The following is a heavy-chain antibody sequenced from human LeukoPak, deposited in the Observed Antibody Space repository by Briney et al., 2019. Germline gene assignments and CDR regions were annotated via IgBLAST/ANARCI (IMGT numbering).Heavy chain of an antibody. CDR3: ARTIVPAAPLDY. D-gene: IGHD2-2*01. J-gene: IGHJ4*02. CDR2: INTDGSST. Sequence: GGPLRLSCAAPGFTFSSYWMHWVRQATGKGLVWVSRINTDGSSTSYADSVKGRFTISRDNAKNTLYLQMNSLRAEDTAVYYCARTIVPAAPLDYWGQGTLVTVSS. CDR1: GFTFSSYW. V-gene: IGHV3-74*01.